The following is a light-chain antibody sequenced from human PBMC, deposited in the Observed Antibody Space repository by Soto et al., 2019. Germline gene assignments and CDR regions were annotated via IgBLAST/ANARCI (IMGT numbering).Light chain of an antibody. Sequence: DIQMTQSPSSLSVSVGDRVTISCRASQSIGSYLNWYQQTPGKAPKLLIYGASSLQGGVPSRFSGSGSGTDFTLTISSLLPEDFATSYCQQSNSALSLSFGGGTKVVIK. CDR1: QSIGSY. V-gene: IGKV1-39*01. CDR3: QQSNSALSLS. J-gene: IGKJ4*01. CDR2: GAS.